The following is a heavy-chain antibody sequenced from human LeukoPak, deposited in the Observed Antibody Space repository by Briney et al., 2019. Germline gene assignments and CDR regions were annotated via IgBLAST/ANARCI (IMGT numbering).Heavy chain of an antibody. D-gene: IGHD3-10*01. CDR1: GGSISSSN. V-gene: IGHV3-21*01. CDR3: ARDSMVDTPNFDY. CDR2: ISSSSSYI. Sequence: ETLSLTCTVSGGSISSSNYYWGWIRQPPGKGLEWVSSISSSSSYIYYADSVKGRFTISRDNAKNSLYLQMNSLRAEDTAVYYCARDSMVDTPNFDYWGQGTLVTVSS. J-gene: IGHJ4*02.